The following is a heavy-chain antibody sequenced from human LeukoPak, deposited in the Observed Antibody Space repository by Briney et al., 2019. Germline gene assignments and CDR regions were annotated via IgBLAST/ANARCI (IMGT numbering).Heavy chain of an antibody. Sequence: SETLSLTCTVSGGSISTFYWTWIRQPAGKGLEWIGRIFTSGTTNYNPSLKSRVTMSVDTSKNQFSLKVNSVTAADTAVYYCARVRGSSWNAGYYYHYMDVWGKGTTVTISS. V-gene: IGHV4-4*07. CDR3: ARVRGSSWNAGYYYHYMDV. D-gene: IGHD6-13*01. CDR1: GGSISTFY. J-gene: IGHJ6*03. CDR2: IFTSGTT.